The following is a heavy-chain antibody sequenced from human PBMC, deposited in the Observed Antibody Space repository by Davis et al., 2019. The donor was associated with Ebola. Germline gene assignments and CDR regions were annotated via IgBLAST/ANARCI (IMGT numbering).Heavy chain of an antibody. Sequence: GESLKISCAASGFTFSSYAMHWVGQAPGKGLEGVAVISYDGSNKYYADSVKGRFTISRDNSKNTLYLQMNSLRAEDTAVYYCATQTEMSYWGQGTLVTVSS. J-gene: IGHJ4*02. D-gene: IGHD5-24*01. CDR1: GFTFSSYA. CDR2: ISYDGSNK. V-gene: IGHV3-30-3*01. CDR3: ATQTEMSY.